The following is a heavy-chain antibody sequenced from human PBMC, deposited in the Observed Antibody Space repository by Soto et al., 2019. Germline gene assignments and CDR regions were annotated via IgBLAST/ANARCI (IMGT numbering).Heavy chain of an antibody. CDR1: GFSFSNYG. V-gene: IGHV3-23*01. CDR3: AKMPPHQDMWGPDRHLIYFDT. CDR2: ISETHRGS. Sequence: EVQLLESGGGFLQPGGSLRLSCTASGFSFSNYGMSWVRQAPGKGLEWVSGISETHRGSSYADFVKGRFTISRDNSKSTLYLQMNSLRAEDTAVYDWAKMPPHQDMWGPDRHLIYFDTWGQGTLVAVSS. J-gene: IGHJ1*01. D-gene: IGHD3-9*01.